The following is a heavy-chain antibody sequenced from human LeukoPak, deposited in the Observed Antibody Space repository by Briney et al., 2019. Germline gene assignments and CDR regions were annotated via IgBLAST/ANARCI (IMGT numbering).Heavy chain of an antibody. Sequence: GSTNYNPSLKSRVTISVDTSKNQFSLKLSSVTAADTAVYYCARGRSELLWFGELFAYFDYWGQGTLVTVSS. CDR2: GST. CDR3: ARGRSELLWFGELFAYFDY. V-gene: IGHV4-34*01. J-gene: IGHJ4*02. D-gene: IGHD3-10*01.